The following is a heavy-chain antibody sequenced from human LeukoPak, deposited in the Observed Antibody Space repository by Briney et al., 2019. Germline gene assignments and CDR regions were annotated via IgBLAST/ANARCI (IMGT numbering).Heavy chain of an antibody. CDR2: INPNSGGT. Sequence: ASVKVSCKASGYTFTGYYMHWVRQAPGQGLEWMGWINPNSGGTNYAQKFRGRVTMTTDTSTSTVYMEVRGLRSDDTAMYYCARDVGITVADSFDPWGQGTLVTVSS. V-gene: IGHV1-2*02. CDR1: GYTFTGYY. D-gene: IGHD6-13*01. J-gene: IGHJ5*02. CDR3: ARDVGITVADSFDP.